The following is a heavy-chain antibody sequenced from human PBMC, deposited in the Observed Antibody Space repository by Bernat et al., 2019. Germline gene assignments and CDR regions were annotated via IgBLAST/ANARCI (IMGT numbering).Heavy chain of an antibody. CDR3: ARVKGMTIFRAFDI. D-gene: IGHD3-3*01. J-gene: IGHJ3*02. CDR2: ISRTGSTI. V-gene: IGHV3-48*03. Sequence: VQLVESGGGLVQPGGSLRLSCAASGFTFSDYEMNWVRQAPGKGLEWVSHISRTGSTIYYADSVQGRFSMSRDNARNSLYLQMNSLRDEDTAVYYCARVKGMTIFRAFDIWGQGTMVTVSS. CDR1: GFTFSDYE.